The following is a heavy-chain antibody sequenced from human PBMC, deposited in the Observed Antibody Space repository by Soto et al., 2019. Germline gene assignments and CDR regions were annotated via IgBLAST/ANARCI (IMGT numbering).Heavy chain of an antibody. CDR2: IKQDGSEK. V-gene: IGHV3-7*01. Sequence: EVQLVESGGGLVQPGGSLRLSCAASGFTFSSYWMSWVRQAPGKGLEWVANIKQDGSEKYHVDSVKGRFTISRDNAKNSLYLQMNSLRAEDTAVYYCARSVAILHDAFDIWGQGTMVTVSS. CDR3: ARSVAILHDAFDI. CDR1: GFTFSSYW. D-gene: IGHD2-15*01. J-gene: IGHJ3*02.